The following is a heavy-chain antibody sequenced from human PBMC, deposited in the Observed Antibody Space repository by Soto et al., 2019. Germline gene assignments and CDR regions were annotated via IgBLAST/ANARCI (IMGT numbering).Heavy chain of an antibody. Sequence: ASVKVSCKASGYTFTSYAMHWVRQAPGQRLEWMGWINAGNGNTKYSQKFQGRVTITRDTSASTAYMEMSSLTSEDTAVYYCARVVGVSTGPLIPYFDYWGQGTLVTVSS. CDR1: GYTFTSYA. J-gene: IGHJ4*02. CDR3: ARVVGVSTGPLIPYFDY. D-gene: IGHD2-15*01. V-gene: IGHV1-3*01. CDR2: INAGNGNT.